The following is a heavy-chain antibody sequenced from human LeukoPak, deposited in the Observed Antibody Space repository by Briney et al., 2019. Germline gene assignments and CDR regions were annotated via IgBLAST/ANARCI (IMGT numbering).Heavy chain of an antibody. V-gene: IGHV3-23*01. J-gene: IGHJ4*02. CDR3: AKESAARESYDS. CDR2: VSSSGGDT. CDR1: GFTFSSYG. Sequence: PGGSLRLSCAASGFTFSSYGMNWVRQAPGKGMEWVSAVSSSGGDTWHADSVQGRFTISRDNSKNTLYLQMNSLRAEDTAVYYCAKESAARESYDSWGQGTLVTVSS.